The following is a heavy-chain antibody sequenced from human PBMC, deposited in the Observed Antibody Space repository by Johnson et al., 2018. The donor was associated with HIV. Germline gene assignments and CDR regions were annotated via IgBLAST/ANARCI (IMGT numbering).Heavy chain of an antibody. J-gene: IGHJ3*02. V-gene: IGHV3-20*04. CDR3: ARGTITMIRGGDRGAFDI. CDR1: GFIFDDFG. CDR2: IYGNERT. Sequence: VQLVESGGGVVRPGESLRLSCAASGFIFDDFGMNWVRHAPGKGLEWVSVIYGNERTFYADSVRGRFTISGDTSTNTLHLQVHSLTAEDTALYYCARGTITMIRGGDRGAFDIWGQGTMVTVSS. D-gene: IGHD3-10*01.